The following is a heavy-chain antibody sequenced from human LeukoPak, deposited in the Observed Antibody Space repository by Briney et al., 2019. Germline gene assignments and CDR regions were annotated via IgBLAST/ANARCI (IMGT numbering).Heavy chain of an antibody. D-gene: IGHD5-12*01. CDR1: GDSISTYY. CDR3: ARGVAGYGPYDY. V-gene: IGHV4-59*01. Sequence: SETLSLTCTVSGDSISTYYWGWIRQPPGKGLEWIGYMYYSGSTIYNPSLKSRVTISLDTPKNQFSLRLNSVTAADTAVYYCARGVAGYGPYDYWGQGTLVTVSS. CDR2: MYYSGST. J-gene: IGHJ4*02.